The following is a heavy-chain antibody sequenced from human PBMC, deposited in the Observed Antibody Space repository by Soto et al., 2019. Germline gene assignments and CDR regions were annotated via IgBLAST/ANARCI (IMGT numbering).Heavy chain of an antibody. CDR2: INIYNGNT. J-gene: IGHJ4*02. CDR1: GYTFASYA. CDR3: ARGNGNDYGSSDY. V-gene: IGHV1-18*01. D-gene: IGHD5-12*01. Sequence: QVQVVQSGAEVKKPGASVKVSCKTSGYTFASYAISWVRQAPGQGLEWMGWINIYNGNTNYAQKVQDRLTMTTDTSTSTAYMELRSLRSDVTAVYYCARGNGNDYGSSDYWGQGTLVTVSS.